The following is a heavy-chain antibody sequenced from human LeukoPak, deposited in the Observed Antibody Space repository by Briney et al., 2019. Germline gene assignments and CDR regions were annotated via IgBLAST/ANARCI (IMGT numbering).Heavy chain of an antibody. Sequence: GGSLRLSCAASGFTFSSYAMSWVRQAPGKGLEWVSAISGSGGSTYYADFVKGRFTISRDNSKNTLYLQMNSLRAEDTAVYYCAKDVGSSVGFDYWGQGTLVTVSS. D-gene: IGHD6-13*01. CDR1: GFTFSSYA. CDR3: AKDVGSSVGFDY. V-gene: IGHV3-23*01. J-gene: IGHJ4*02. CDR2: ISGSGGST.